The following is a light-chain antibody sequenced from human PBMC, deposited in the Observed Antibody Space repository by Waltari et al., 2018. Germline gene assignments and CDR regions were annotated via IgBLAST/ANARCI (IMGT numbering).Light chain of an antibody. J-gene: IGLJ2*01. Sequence: SYVVTQSPSVSVAPGETARITCGGANIGGKSVHWFQQRPGQAPVLVISYDSDRPSGIPERFSGSNSGNTATLTISWVEAEDEADYYCLVWHSTIDHQGVFGGGTKLTVL. CDR2: YDS. CDR3: LVWHSTIDHQGV. CDR1: NIGGKS. V-gene: IGLV3-21*04.